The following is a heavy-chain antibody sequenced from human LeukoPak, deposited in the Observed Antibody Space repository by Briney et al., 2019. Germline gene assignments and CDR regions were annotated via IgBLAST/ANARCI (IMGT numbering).Heavy chain of an antibody. CDR2: IYYSGST. CDR1: GGSISSYH. CDR3: ARGVHDYGDFDY. J-gene: IGHJ4*02. V-gene: IGHV4-59*08. Sequence: SETLSLTCTVSGGSISSYHWSWIRQPPGKGLEWIGYIYYSGSTNYNPALKSRVTISVDTSKNQFSLKLSSVTAADTAVYYCARGVHDYGDFDYWGQGTLVTVSS. D-gene: IGHD4-17*01.